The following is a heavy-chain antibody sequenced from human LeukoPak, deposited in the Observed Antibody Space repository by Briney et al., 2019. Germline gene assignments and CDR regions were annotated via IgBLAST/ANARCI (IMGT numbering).Heavy chain of an antibody. CDR3: ARESMDTGGDCSIDY. V-gene: IGHV3-48*03. CDR1: GFPFSDYE. CDR2: ISGGGSTY. D-gene: IGHD2-21*02. Sequence: PGGSLRLSCAASGFPFSDYELNWVRQAPGKGLEWLSWISGGGSTYYNADSVGGRFTISRDNARNSLYLQMDSLRSEDTAIYCCARESMDTGGDCSIDYWGQGTLVTVSS. J-gene: IGHJ4*02.